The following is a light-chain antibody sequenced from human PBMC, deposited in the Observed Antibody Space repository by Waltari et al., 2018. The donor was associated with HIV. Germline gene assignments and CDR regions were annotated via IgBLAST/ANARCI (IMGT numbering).Light chain of an antibody. V-gene: IGLV2-14*03. CDR1: SYDIGLYNF. CDR3: SSFATSDTLL. Sequence: QSALTQPAPVSGSPGQSITISCTGTSYDIGLYNFVSWYQKHPNKAPQLIIYGNTNRPSVVSYRFSGSKSRNTASLTISGLQAEDEADYYCSSFATSDTLLFGGGTKLTVL. J-gene: IGLJ2*01. CDR2: GNT.